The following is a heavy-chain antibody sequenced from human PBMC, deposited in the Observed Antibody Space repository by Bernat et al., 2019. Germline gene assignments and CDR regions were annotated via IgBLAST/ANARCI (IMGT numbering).Heavy chain of an antibody. Sequence: VQLVESGGGLEQPGGSLRLACAASGFSFSDYYMSWIRQAPGKGLDWVSYISSSSSYTNYADSVKGRFTISRDNAKNSLYLQMNSLRAEDTAVYYCARGPSTSAPYMDVWGKGTTVTVPS. CDR2: ISSSSSYT. J-gene: IGHJ6*03. V-gene: IGHV3-11*05. CDR1: GFSFSDYY. CDR3: ARGPSTSAPYMDV.